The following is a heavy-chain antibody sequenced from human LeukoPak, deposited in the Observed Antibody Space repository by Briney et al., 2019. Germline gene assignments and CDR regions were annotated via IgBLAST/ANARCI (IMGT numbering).Heavy chain of an antibody. J-gene: IGHJ4*02. CDR2: ISYDGSNK. D-gene: IGHD3-10*01. Sequence: GGSLRLSCAASGFTFSSYGMHWVRQAPGKGLEWVAVISYDGSNKYYADSVKGRFTISRDNSKNTLYLQMNSLRAEDTAVYYCARTYYYGSGNDYWGQGTLVTVSS. CDR1: GFTFSSYG. CDR3: ARTYYYGSGNDY. V-gene: IGHV3-30*03.